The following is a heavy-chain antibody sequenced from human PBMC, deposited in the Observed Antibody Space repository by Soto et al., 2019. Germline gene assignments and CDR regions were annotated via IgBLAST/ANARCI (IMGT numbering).Heavy chain of an antibody. J-gene: IGHJ3*02. V-gene: IGHV3-23*01. Sequence: GGSLRLSCAASGFTFSSYAMSWVRQAPGKGLEWVSAISGSGGSTYYADSVKGRFTISRDNSKNTLYLQMNSLRAEATAVYDCAKGAGQYQLLSRDAFDIWGQGTMGTVSS. CDR1: GFTFSSYA. CDR3: AKGAGQYQLLSRDAFDI. CDR2: ISGSGGST. D-gene: IGHD2-2*01.